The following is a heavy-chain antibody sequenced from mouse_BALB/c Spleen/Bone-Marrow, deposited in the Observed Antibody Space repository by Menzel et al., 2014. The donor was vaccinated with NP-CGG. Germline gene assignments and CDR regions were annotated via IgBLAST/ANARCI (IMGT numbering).Heavy chain of an antibody. J-gene: IGHJ2*01. CDR1: GYAFTSYN. CDR3: ARSRDVGYFDY. CDR2: IDPYNGGT. D-gene: IGHD3-3*01. V-gene: IGHV1S135*01. Sequence: EVKLVESGPELVKPGASVKVSCKASGYAFTSYNMFWVKQSHGKSLEWIGYIDPYNGGTSYNQKLKGKATLTVDKSSSTAYMHLSSLTSEDSAVYYFARSRDVGYFDYWGQGTTLTVSS.